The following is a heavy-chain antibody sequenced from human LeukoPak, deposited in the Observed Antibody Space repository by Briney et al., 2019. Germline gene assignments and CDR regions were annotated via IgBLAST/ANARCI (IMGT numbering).Heavy chain of an antibody. Sequence: PSVTLSLTCTVSGGSISSYYWSWIRQPPGKGLEWIGYIYYSGSTNYNPSLKSRVTISVDTSKNQFSLKLSSVTAADTAVYYCARGVFGEYPFDYWGQGTLVTVSS. CDR2: IYYSGST. D-gene: IGHD3-10*02. V-gene: IGHV4-59*01. CDR3: ARGVFGEYPFDY. CDR1: GGSISSYY. J-gene: IGHJ4*02.